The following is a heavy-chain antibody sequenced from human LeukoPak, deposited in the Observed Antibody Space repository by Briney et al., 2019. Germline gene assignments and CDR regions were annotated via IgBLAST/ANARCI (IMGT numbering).Heavy chain of an antibody. D-gene: IGHD2-15*01. J-gene: IGHJ3*02. V-gene: IGHV4-59*01. CDR3: ARAGEYCSGGSCYLEEIGFDAFDI. CDR1: GGSTSSYY. CDR2: IYYSGST. Sequence: MSSETLSLTCTVSGGSTSSYYWSWIRQPPGKGLEWIGYIYYSGSTNYNPSLKSRVTISVDTSKNQFSLKLSSVTAADTAVYYCARAGEYCSGGSCYLEEIGFDAFDIWGQGTMVTVSS.